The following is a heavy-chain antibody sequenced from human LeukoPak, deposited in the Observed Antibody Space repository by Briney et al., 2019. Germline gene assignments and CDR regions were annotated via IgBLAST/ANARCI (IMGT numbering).Heavy chain of an antibody. CDR1: GGSFSGYY. CDR3: AREPINYYDSSGYYPIADY. Sequence: LSLTCAVYGGSFSGYYWSWIRQAPGKGLGWVSYISSSGSTIYYADSVKGRFTISRDNAKNSLYLQMNSLRAEDTAVYYCAREPINYYDSSGYYPIADYWGQGTLVTVSS. CDR2: ISSSGSTI. V-gene: IGHV3-11*01. J-gene: IGHJ4*02. D-gene: IGHD3-22*01.